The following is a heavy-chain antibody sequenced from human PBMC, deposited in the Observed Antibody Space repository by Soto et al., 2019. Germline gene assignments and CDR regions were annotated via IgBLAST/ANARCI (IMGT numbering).Heavy chain of an antibody. D-gene: IGHD2-8*02. Sequence: SETLSLTCSVSGDSISSYYWTWVRQPPGKGLEWIGYISYTGGTKYNPSLKGRVTMSIDTSRNEFSLKLSSVTAADTAVYFCSRMFGAYWYFDYWGQRALVTVSS. J-gene: IGHJ4*02. V-gene: IGHV4-59*01. CDR2: ISYTGGT. CDR3: SRMFGAYWYFDY. CDR1: GDSISSYY.